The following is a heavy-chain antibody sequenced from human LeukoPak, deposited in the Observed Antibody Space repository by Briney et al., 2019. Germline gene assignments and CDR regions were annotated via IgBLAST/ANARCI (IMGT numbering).Heavy chain of an antibody. CDR1: GDSVSTNSAA. D-gene: IGHD6-13*01. J-gene: IGHJ1*01. CDR2: TYYRSKWYN. V-gene: IGHV6-1*01. Sequence: SQTLSLTCAISGDSVSTNSAAWNWIRQSPSRGLEWLGRTYYRSKWYNDYAVSVKSRITITPDTSKNQFSLRLNSVIPEDTAVYFCARAELHSSGWFRVFHHWGQGTLVSISS. CDR3: ARAELHSSGWFRVFHH.